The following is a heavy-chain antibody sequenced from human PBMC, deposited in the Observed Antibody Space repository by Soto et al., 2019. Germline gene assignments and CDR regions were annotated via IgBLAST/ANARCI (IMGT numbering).Heavy chain of an antibody. CDR1: GYTFTSYG. D-gene: IGHD3-10*01. Sequence: ASLKVSCKASGYTFTSYGISWVRQAPGQGLEWMGWISAYNGYTNYAQKLQGRVTMTTDTSTSTAYMELRSLRSDDTAVYYCARDGAGYYGSGSYSQKYFDYWGQGTLVTVSS. CDR3: ARDGAGYYGSGSYSQKYFDY. V-gene: IGHV1-18*01. CDR2: ISAYNGYT. J-gene: IGHJ4*02.